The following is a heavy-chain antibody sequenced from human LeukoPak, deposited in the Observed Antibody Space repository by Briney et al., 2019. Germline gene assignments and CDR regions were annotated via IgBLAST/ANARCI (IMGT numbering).Heavy chain of an antibody. V-gene: IGHV4-39*06. Sequence: SETLSLTCTVYGGAISSSNHYWGWIRQPPGKGLEWIGSNYFSGSTYYNPSLKSRVAISLDTSKNQFTLKLSSVTAADTAVYYCARGGGRSQDIVVVPAASPGLGLDYWGQGTLVTVSS. CDR1: GGAISSSNHY. D-gene: IGHD2-2*01. J-gene: IGHJ4*02. CDR3: ARGGGRSQDIVVVPAASPGLGLDY. CDR2: NYFSGST.